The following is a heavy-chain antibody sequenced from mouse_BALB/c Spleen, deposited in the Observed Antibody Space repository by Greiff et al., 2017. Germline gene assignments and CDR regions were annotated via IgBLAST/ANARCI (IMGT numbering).Heavy chain of an antibody. Sequence: QVQLQQPGAELVRPGASVKLSCKASGYTFTSYWINWVKQRPGQGLEWIGNIYPSDSYTNYNQKFKDKATLTVDKSSSTAYMQLSSPTSEDSAVYYCTGGTMITTAWFAYWGQGTLVTVSA. V-gene: IGHV1-69*02. J-gene: IGHJ3*01. CDR2: IYPSDSYT. CDR1: GYTFTSYW. D-gene: IGHD2-4*01. CDR3: TGGTMITTAWFAY.